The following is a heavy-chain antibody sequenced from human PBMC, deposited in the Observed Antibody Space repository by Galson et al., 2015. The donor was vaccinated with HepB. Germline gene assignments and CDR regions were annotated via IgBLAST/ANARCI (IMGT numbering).Heavy chain of an antibody. CDR3: ASLATLSQQLPLGGGYYYGMDV. V-gene: IGHV3-33*01. CDR1: GFTFSSYG. CDR2: IWYDGSNK. D-gene: IGHD6-13*01. J-gene: IGHJ6*02. Sequence: SLRLSCAASGFTFSSYGMHWVRQAPGKGLEWVAVIWYDGSNKYYADSVKGRFTISRDNSKNTLYLQMNSLRAEDTAVYYCASLATLSQQLPLGGGYYYGMDVWGQGTTVTVSS.